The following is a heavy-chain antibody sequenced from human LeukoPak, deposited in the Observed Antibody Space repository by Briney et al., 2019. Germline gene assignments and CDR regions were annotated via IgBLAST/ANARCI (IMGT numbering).Heavy chain of an antibody. J-gene: IGHJ4*02. CDR2: ISYDGSNK. Sequence: GGSLRLSCAASGFTFSSYGMHWVRQAPGKGLEWVAVISYDGSNKYYADSVKGRFTISRDNSKNTLYLQMNSLRAEDTAVYYCAKVWEGSSWAHYLDYWGQGTLVTVSS. V-gene: IGHV3-30*18. CDR3: AKVWEGSSWAHYLDY. D-gene: IGHD6-13*01. CDR1: GFTFSSYG.